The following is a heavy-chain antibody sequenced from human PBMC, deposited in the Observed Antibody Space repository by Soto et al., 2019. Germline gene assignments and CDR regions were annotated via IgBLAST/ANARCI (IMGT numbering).Heavy chain of an antibody. Sequence: EVQLVETGGNLIQPGGSLRLSCAASGFTVRNSYMSWVRQAPGKGLEWVEIMYNGGSIFYADSVKGRFSISRDNSKNTVYLQVNSLRAEDTAIYFCARDGYSSHWSAHGGQGTLVTVAS. V-gene: IGHV3-53*02. J-gene: IGHJ4*02. D-gene: IGHD6-13*01. CDR1: GFTVRNSY. CDR3: ARDGYSSHWSAH. CDR2: MYNGGSI.